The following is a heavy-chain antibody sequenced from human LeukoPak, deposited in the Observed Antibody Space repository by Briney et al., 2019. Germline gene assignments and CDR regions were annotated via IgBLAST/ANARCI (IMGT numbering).Heavy chain of an antibody. D-gene: IGHD6-19*01. J-gene: IGHJ4*02. CDR3: ARGYSSGLPILVPDLGY. CDR2: MNPNSGNT. V-gene: IGHV1-8*01. CDR1: GYTFTSYD. Sequence: VASVKVSCKASGYTFTSYDINWVRQATGQGLEWMGWMNPNSGNTGYAQKFQGRVTMTRNTSISTAYMELSSLRSEDTAVYYRARGYSSGLPILVPDLGYWGQGTLVTVSS.